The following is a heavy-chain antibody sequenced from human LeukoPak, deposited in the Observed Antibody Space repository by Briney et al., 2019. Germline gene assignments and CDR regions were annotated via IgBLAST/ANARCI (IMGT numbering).Heavy chain of an antibody. V-gene: IGHV4-34*01. J-gene: IGHJ4*02. Sequence: SETLSLTCAVYGGSFSGYYWSWIRQPPGKGLEWIGEINHSGSTNYNPSLKSRVTISVDTSKNQFSLKLSSVTAADTAVYYCAREVGDWGQGTLVTVSS. CDR1: GGSFSGYY. D-gene: IGHD3-16*01. CDR2: INHSGST. CDR3: AREVGD.